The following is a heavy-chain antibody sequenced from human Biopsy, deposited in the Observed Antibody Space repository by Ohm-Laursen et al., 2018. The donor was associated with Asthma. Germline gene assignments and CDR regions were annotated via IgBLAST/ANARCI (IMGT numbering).Heavy chain of an antibody. V-gene: IGHV3-7*01. D-gene: IGHD3-3*01. Sequence: SLRLSCTASGFTFGDYCMSWVRQVRGQGLEWVANIKHDGSEKNHVDSLKGRFTISRDNAKNLLFLQMNSLRAEDTAVYYCARTFHFWSPYHAEHYQLWGQGTLVTVSS. J-gene: IGHJ1*01. CDR1: GFTFGDYC. CDR3: ARTFHFWSPYHAEHYQL. CDR2: IKHDGSEK.